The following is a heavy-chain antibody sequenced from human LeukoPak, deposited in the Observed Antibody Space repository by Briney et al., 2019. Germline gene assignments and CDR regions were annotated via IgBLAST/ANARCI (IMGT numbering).Heavy chain of an antibody. J-gene: IGHJ4*02. CDR2: IKQDGSEK. CDR3: GRFTRSGDSVY. CDR1: GFTFSSYW. D-gene: IGHD7-27*01. Sequence: GGSLRLSCAASGFTFSSYWMSWVRQAPGKGLEGVANIKQDGSEKQYVDSVKGRFAISRDNAENSLYLQMNSLKAEDTAVYYCGRFTRSGDSVYWGQGTLVTVSS. V-gene: IGHV3-7*04.